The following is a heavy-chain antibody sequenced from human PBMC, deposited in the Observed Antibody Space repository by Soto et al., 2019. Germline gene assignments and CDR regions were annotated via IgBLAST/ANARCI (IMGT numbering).Heavy chain of an antibody. V-gene: IGHV4-30-4*01. CDR1: GGSISSGNYY. J-gene: IGHJ4*02. CDR3: ATMGTPATGLYFFDY. Sequence: QVQLQESGPGLVKPSQTLSLTCTVSGGSISSGNYYWSWIRQPPGNGLEWIGFISYSGSTYYSTSRQSRVTISVDTSKNQFALNLSFVPAADTDVYYCATMGTPATGLYFFDYWGQGSLVTVSS. CDR2: ISYSGST. D-gene: IGHD2-15*01.